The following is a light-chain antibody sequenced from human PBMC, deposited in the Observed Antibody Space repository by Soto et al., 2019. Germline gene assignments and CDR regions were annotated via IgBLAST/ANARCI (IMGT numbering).Light chain of an antibody. CDR2: GAF. V-gene: IGKV3-15*01. CDR3: QQYSDWPLT. CDR1: QSVSSSY. J-gene: IGKJ1*01. Sequence: EIVLTQSPATLSLSPVEIANLSCMSSQSVSSSYLAWYQQKPGQAPSLLIYGAFTRATGIPTRFSGTGSGTEFTLTISSLQSEDFALYYCQQYSDWPLTFGQGTKVDIK.